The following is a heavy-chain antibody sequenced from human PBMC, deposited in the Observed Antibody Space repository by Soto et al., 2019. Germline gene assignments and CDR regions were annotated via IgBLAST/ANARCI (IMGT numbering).Heavy chain of an antibody. CDR1: GYTFTGYY. D-gene: IGHD4-17*01. V-gene: IGHV1-2*04. CDR2: INPNSGGT. J-gene: IGHJ6*02. Sequence: ASVKVSCKASGYTFTGYYMHWVRQAPGQGLEWMGWINPNSGGTNYAQKFQGWVTMTRDTSISTAYMELSRLRSDDTAVYYCARAQTTTVTTVGSYYYYGMDVWGQGTTVTVSS. CDR3: ARAQTTTVTTVGSYYYYGMDV.